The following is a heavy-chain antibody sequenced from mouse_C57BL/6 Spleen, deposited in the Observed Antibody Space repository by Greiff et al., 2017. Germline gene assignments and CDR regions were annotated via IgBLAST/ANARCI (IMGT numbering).Heavy chain of an antibody. CDR3: AKDYGSLAY. D-gene: IGHD1-1*01. J-gene: IGHJ3*01. V-gene: IGHV1-85*01. Sequence: VKLMESGPELVKPGASVKLSCKASGYTFTSYDINWVKQRPGQGLEWIGWIYPRDGSTKYNEKFKGKATLTVDTSSSTAYMELHSLTSEDSAVYFCAKDYGSLAYWGQGTLVTVSA. CDR1: GYTFTSYD. CDR2: IYPRDGST.